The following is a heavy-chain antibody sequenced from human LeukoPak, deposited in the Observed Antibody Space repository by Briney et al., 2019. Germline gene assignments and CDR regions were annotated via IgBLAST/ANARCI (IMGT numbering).Heavy chain of an antibody. CDR1: GFPFSSYA. V-gene: IGHV3-23*01. CDR2: ISGSGGST. Sequence: GGSLSLSCAASGFPFSSYAMSWVRQAPGKGLEWVSAISGSGGSTYYADSVKGRFTISRDNSKNTLYLQMNSLRAEDTAVYYCAKDQGSGSWYWFDPWGQGTLVTVSS. J-gene: IGHJ5*02. D-gene: IGHD6-13*01. CDR3: AKDQGSGSWYWFDP.